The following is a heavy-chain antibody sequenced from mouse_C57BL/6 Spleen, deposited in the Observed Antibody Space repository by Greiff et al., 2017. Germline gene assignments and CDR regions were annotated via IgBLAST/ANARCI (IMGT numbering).Heavy chain of an antibody. V-gene: IGHV1-4*01. Sequence: QVQLQQSGAELARPGASVKMSCKASGYTFTSYTMHWVKQRPGQGLEWIGYINPSSGYTKYNQKFKDKATLTADKSSSTAYMQLSSLTSEDSAVYYCARSSYDYDGFAYWGQGTLVTVSA. CDR1: GYTFTSYT. D-gene: IGHD2-4*01. CDR3: ARSSYDYDGFAY. CDR2: INPSSGYT. J-gene: IGHJ3*01.